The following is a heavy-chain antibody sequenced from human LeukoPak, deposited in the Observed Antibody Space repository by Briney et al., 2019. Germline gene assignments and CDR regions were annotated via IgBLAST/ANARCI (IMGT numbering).Heavy chain of an antibody. J-gene: IGHJ4*02. V-gene: IGHV4-39*01. D-gene: IGHD4-17*01. Sequence: SETLSLTCTVSGGSIGSTRYYWGWIRQPPGKGLEWIGSIYYSGNTYYNPSLKSRVTISVDTSKNQFSLKLSSVTAADTAVYYCARGEDGTGDYRPTYFDSWGQGTLVTVSS. CDR2: IYYSGNT. CDR3: ARGEDGTGDYRPTYFDS. CDR1: GGSIGSTRYY.